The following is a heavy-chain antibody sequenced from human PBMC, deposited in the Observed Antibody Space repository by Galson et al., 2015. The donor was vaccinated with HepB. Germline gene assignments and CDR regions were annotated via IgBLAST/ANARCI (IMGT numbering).Heavy chain of an antibody. CDR3: ARVVKSSGYYPFDY. V-gene: IGHV4-30-4*01. D-gene: IGHD3-22*01. J-gene: IGHJ4*02. CDR1: GGSISSGDYY. Sequence: LSLTCTVSGGSISSGDYYWSWIRQPPGKGLEWIGYIYYSGSTYYNPSLKSRVTISVDTSKNQFSLKLSSVTAADTAVYYCARVVKSSGYYPFDYWGQGTLVTVSS. CDR2: IYYSGST.